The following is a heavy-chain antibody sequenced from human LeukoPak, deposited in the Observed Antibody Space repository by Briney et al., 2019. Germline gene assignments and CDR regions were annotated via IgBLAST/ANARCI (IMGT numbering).Heavy chain of an antibody. CDR3: ARTYYYDSRRFDP. D-gene: IGHD3-22*01. J-gene: IGHJ5*02. Sequence: ASVKVSCKASGYTLTGYYMHWVRQAPGQGLEWMGWINPNSGGTNYAQKFQGRVTMTRDTSISTAYMELSRLRSDDTAVYYCARTYYYDSRRFDPWGQGTLVTVSS. CDR2: INPNSGGT. CDR1: GYTLTGYY. V-gene: IGHV1-2*02.